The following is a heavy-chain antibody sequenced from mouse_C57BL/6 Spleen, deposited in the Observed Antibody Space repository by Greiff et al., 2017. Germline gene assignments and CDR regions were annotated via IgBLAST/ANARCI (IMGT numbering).Heavy chain of an antibody. D-gene: IGHD3-2*02. V-gene: IGHV1-82*01. Sequence: QVQLQQSGPELVKPGASVKISCKASGYAFSSSWMNWVKQRPGKGLEWIGRIYPGDGDTNYNGKFKGKATRTADKSSSTAYMQLSSLTSEDSAVYFCARDSSGPFDYWGQGTTLTVSS. CDR3: ARDSSGPFDY. CDR2: IYPGDGDT. CDR1: GYAFSSSW. J-gene: IGHJ2*01.